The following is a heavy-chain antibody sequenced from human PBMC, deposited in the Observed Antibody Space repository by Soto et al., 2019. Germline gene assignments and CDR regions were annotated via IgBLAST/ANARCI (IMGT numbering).Heavy chain of an antibody. D-gene: IGHD3-22*01. Sequence: EVQLLESGGGLVQPGGSLRLSCAASGFTFSSYAMSWVRQAPGKGLEWVSAISGSGGSTYYADSVKGRFTISRDNSKNTLYLQMNSLRAEDTAVYYCAKVWGRITMLVVVADAFDIWGQGTMVTVSS. CDR2: ISGSGGST. V-gene: IGHV3-23*01. J-gene: IGHJ3*02. CDR3: AKVWGRITMLVVVADAFDI. CDR1: GFTFSSYA.